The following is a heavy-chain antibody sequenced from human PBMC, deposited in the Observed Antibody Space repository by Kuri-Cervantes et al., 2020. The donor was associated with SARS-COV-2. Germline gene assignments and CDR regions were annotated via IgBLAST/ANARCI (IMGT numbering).Heavy chain of an antibody. D-gene: IGHD6-19*01. V-gene: IGHV2-70*04. J-gene: IGHJ4*02. CDR3: ARINPRTTGWYDFDY. Sequence: SGPTLVKPTQTLTLTCTFSDFSLNTYGMRVSWIRQPPGKALEWLARIDWDDDKFYSPSLRTRLTISKDSSKNQVVLTMTNMDPVDTATYYCARINPRTTGWYDFDYWGQGTLVTGSS. CDR2: IDWDDDK. CDR1: DFSLNTYGMR.